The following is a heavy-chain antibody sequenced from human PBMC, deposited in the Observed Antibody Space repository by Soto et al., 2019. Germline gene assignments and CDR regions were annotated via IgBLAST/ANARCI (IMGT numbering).Heavy chain of an antibody. J-gene: IGHJ4*02. CDR1: GFTFSGSA. CDR3: TRSLGYYGSGSTPRDGY. Sequence: HPGGSLRLSCAASGFTFSGSAMHWVRQASGKGLEWVGRIRSKANSYATAYAASVKGRFTISRDDSKNTAYLQMNSLKTEDTAVYYCTRSLGYYGSGSTPRDGYWGQGTLVTVSS. CDR2: IRSKANSYAT. V-gene: IGHV3-73*01. D-gene: IGHD3-10*01.